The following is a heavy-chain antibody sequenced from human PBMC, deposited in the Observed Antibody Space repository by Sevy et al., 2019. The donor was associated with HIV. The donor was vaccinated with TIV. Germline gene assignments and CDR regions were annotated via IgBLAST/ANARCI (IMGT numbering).Heavy chain of an antibody. J-gene: IGHJ4*02. CDR2: INPGGTEE. V-gene: IGHV3-7*03. Sequence: GGSLRLSCVASGFTFSNSWMNWVRQAPGKGLEWVANINPGGTEEFYVDSVKGRFIISRDNAKNSLFLQMNSLRAEDTAVYYCAKRGNGWYELDYWGRGTLVTVSS. CDR3: AKRGNGWYELDY. D-gene: IGHD6-19*01. CDR1: GFTFSNSW.